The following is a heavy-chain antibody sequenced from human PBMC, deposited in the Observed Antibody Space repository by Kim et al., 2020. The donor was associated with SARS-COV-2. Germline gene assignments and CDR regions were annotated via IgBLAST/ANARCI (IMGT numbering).Heavy chain of an antibody. CDR1: GFTFSSYE. CDR3: ARDRGGSYALSGRYYYGMYV. J-gene: IGHJ6*02. D-gene: IGHD1-26*01. CDR2: ISSSGSTI. Sequence: GGSLRLSCAASGFTFSSYEMNWVRQAPGKGLEWVSYISSSGSTIYYADSVKGRFTISRDNAKNSLYLQMNSLRAEDTAVYYCARDRGGSYALSGRYYYGMYVWGQGTTVTVSS. V-gene: IGHV3-48*03.